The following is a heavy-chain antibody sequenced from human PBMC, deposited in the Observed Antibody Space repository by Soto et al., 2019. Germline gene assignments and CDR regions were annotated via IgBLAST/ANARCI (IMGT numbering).Heavy chain of an antibody. CDR1: GFTFRSYS. CDR2: ISSSNRTI. CDR3: AREGWPLLQTGMDV. Sequence: GVLRLSCAASGFTFRSYSMNWVRQAPGKGLEWVSYISSSNRTINYADSVKGRFIISRDNAKNSLYLQMHSLRDEDTAVYYCAREGWPLLQTGMDVWGQGTTVTVSS. D-gene: IGHD2-15*01. V-gene: IGHV3-48*02. J-gene: IGHJ6*02.